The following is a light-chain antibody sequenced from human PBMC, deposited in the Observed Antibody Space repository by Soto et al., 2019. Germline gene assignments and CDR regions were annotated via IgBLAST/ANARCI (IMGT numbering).Light chain of an antibody. V-gene: IGLV2-14*01. CDR2: EVN. CDR3: ASYTSSSSYV. J-gene: IGLJ1*01. CDR1: SSDVGDRNY. Sequence: QSALTQPASVSGSPGQSITISCTGTSSDVGDRNYVSWYQQHPGKAPKLMIFEVNNRPSGVSNRFSGSKSGNTASLTISGLQAEDEADYYCASYTSSSSYVFGTGTKVTVL.